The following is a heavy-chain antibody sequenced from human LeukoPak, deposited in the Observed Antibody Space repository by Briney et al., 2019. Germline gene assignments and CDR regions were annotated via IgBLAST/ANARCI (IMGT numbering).Heavy chain of an antibody. CDR1: GFTFSSYS. CDR2: ISSSSSYI. CDR3: AKLGGQELHNYYVAV. D-gene: IGHD3-16*01. V-gene: IGHV3-21*04. J-gene: IGHJ6*03. Sequence: GGSLRLSRAASGFTFSSYSMNWVRQAPGKGLEWVSSISSSSSYIYYADSVKGRFTISRDNAKNSLYLQMNSLRAEDTAVYYCAKLGGQELHNYYVAVCGKGTTVAVSS.